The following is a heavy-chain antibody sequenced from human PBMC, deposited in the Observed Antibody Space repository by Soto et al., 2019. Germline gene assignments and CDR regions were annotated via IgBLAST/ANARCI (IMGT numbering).Heavy chain of an antibody. V-gene: IGHV1-46*01. D-gene: IGHD3-3*01. J-gene: IGHJ6*03. CDR1: GYTFTSYY. Sequence: ASVKVSCKASGYTFTSYYMHWVRQAPGQGLEWMGIINPSGGSTSYAQKFQGRVTMTRNTSTSTAYMELSSLRSEDTAVYYCARAPIQYYDFWSGTPASSDYYYYYYMDVWGKGTTVTVSS. CDR3: ARAPIQYYDFWSGTPASSDYYYYYYMDV. CDR2: INPSGGST.